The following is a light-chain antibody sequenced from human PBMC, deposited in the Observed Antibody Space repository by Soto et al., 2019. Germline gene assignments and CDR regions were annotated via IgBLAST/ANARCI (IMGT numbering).Light chain of an antibody. CDR2: GAS. J-gene: IGKJ4*01. V-gene: IGKV3-20*01. CDR3: QQYSSSPLT. CDR1: QSVSSNY. Sequence: EIVLTQSPGTLSLSPGERATLSCRASQSVSSNYLAWYQQNPGQAPRLLIYGASTRATGIPDRFSGSGSGTDFTLTISRLEPEDFAVYHCQQYSSSPLTFGGGTKVDIK.